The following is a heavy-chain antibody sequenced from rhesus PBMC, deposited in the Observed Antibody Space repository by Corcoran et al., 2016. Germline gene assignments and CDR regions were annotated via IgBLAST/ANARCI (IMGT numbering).Heavy chain of an antibody. Sequence: QVQLQASGPGLVKPSETLSLTCAVSGYSISSNYWSWIRQPPGKGLEWIGYIYCRSGSTYYNHARKSGVTMSTETAKNQWAVKVGSVTAADTAVYYCARGIWTGYDVDYWGQGVLVTVSS. CDR3: ARGIWTGYDVDY. J-gene: IGHJ4*01. V-gene: IGHV4-147*01. CDR2: IYCRSGST. CDR1: GYSISSNY. D-gene: IGHD3-3*01.